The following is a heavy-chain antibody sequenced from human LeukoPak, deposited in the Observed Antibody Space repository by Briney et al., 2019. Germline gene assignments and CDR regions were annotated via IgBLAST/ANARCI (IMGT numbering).Heavy chain of an antibody. D-gene: IGHD2/OR15-2a*01. CDR2: IYYSGTT. Sequence: GSLRLSCAASGFTFSTYTMNWVRQPPGKGLEWIGSIYYSGTTYYNPSLKSRLTISVDTSKNQFSLNLSSVTAADTAVYYCARHDRIIASPLVWGQGILVTVSS. V-gene: IGHV4-39*01. CDR3: ARHDRIIASPLV. CDR1: GFTFSTYT. J-gene: IGHJ4*02.